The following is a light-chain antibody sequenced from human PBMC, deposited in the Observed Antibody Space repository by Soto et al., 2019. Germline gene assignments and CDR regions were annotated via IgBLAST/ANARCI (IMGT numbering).Light chain of an antibody. J-gene: IGKJ3*01. V-gene: IGKV1-12*01. CDR3: QQTHSFPLT. CDR1: QSIGSR. Sequence: DIQMTQSPSSVSASVGDRVTITCRASQSIGSRLARYQQKPGKAPYLLIYAASTLQSGVPSRFSGSGSWKDFTLAISSPQPKDFATVYGQQTHSFPLTFGPGSKLDIK. CDR2: AAS.